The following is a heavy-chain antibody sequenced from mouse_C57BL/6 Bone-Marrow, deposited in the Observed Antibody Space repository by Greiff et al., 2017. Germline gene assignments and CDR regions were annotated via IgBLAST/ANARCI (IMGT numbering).Heavy chain of an antibody. J-gene: IGHJ2*01. CDR2: IYPRSGNT. V-gene: IGHV1-81*01. CDR3: ARAHLLEDY. D-gene: IGHD2-1*01. Sequence: VQVVESGAELARPGASVKLSCKASGYTFTSYGISWVKQRTGQGLEWIGEIYPRSGNTYYNEKFKGKATLTADKSSSTAYMELRSLTSEDSAVYFCARAHLLEDYWGQGTTLTVSS. CDR1: GYTFTSYG.